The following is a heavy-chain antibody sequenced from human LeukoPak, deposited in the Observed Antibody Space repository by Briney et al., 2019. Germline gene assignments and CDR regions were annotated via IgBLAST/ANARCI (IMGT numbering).Heavy chain of an antibody. J-gene: IGHJ4*02. D-gene: IGHD1-14*01. Sequence: GESLKISCQGSGYSFTNYWIGWVRPMPGKGVEWMGIIYPSDSNTIYSRSFQGQFTISADKSISTAYLQWRSLKASATAMYYCARTRPDDYFDYWGQGTLVTVSS. CDR3: ARTRPDDYFDY. V-gene: IGHV5-51*01. CDR1: GYSFTNYW. CDR2: IYPSDSNT.